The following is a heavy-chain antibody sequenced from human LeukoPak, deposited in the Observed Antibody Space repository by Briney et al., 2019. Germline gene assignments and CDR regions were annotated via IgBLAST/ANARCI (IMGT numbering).Heavy chain of an antibody. Sequence: PGRSLRLSCAASGFTFSSYSMNWVRQAPGKGLEWVSSISSSSSYIYYADSVKGRFTISRDNAKNSLYLQMNSLRAEDTAVYYCARATMVRGVMVSNFDYWGQGTLVTVSS. CDR1: GFTFSSYS. CDR3: ARATMVRGVMVSNFDY. V-gene: IGHV3-21*01. CDR2: ISSSSSYI. J-gene: IGHJ4*02. D-gene: IGHD3-10*01.